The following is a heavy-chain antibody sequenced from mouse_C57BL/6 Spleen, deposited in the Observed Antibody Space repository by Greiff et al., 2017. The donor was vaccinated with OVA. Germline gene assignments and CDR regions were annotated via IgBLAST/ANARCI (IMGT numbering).Heavy chain of an antibody. Sequence: QVQLQQSGAELVRPGASVKLSCKASGYTFTDYYINWVKQRPGQGLEWIARIYPGSGNTYYNEKFKGKATLTAEKSSSTAYMQLSSLTSEDSAVYFCARTDSPAMDYWGQGTSVTVSS. CDR1: GYTFTDYY. V-gene: IGHV1-76*01. J-gene: IGHJ4*01. CDR2: IYPGSGNT. CDR3: ARTDSPAMDY.